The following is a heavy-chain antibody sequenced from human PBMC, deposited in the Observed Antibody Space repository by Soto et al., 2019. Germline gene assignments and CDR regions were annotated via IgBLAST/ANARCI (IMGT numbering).Heavy chain of an antibody. D-gene: IGHD2-15*01. CDR2: IWYDGSNK. CDR3: ARVGSVVVAATDDY. V-gene: IGHV3-33*01. J-gene: IGHJ4*02. Sequence: ESGGGVVQPGRSLRLSCAASGFTFSSYGMHWVRQAPGKGLEWVAVIWYDGSNKYYADSVKGRFTISRDNSKNTLYLQMNSLRAEDTAVYYCARVGSVVVAATDDYWGQGTLVTVSS. CDR1: GFTFSSYG.